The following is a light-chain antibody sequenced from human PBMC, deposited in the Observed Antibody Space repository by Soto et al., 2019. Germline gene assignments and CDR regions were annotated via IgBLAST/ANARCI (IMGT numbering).Light chain of an antibody. Sequence: DIQMTQSPSSLSASVGDRVTITCRASQSIANYLNWYQQRPGKAPKLLIYGASTLKSGVPSRFSGSGSGTEFTLTISSLQPDDFATYYCQHYNSYSEAFGQGTKVDIK. CDR1: QSIANY. J-gene: IGKJ1*01. CDR3: QHYNSYSEA. CDR2: GAS. V-gene: IGKV1-5*01.